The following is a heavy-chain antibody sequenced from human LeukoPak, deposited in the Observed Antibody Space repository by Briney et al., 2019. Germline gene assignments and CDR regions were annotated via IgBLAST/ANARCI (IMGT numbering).Heavy chain of an antibody. CDR2: ISSSGSTI. CDR1: GFMFSSYW. D-gene: IGHD6-19*01. J-gene: IGHJ4*02. Sequence: PGGSLRLSCAASGFMFSSYWMNWVRQAPGKGLEWVSYISSSGSTIYYADSVKGRFSISRDNAKNSLHLQMNSLRAEDTAVYYCARGTVAGKAPYWGQGTLVTVSS. CDR3: ARGTVAGKAPY. V-gene: IGHV3-48*01.